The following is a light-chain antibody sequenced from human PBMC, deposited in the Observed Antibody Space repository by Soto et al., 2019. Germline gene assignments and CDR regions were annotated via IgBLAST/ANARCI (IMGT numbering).Light chain of an antibody. CDR3: LQDYNYPLT. J-gene: IGKJ4*01. CDR2: AAS. Sequence: AIQMTQFPSSLSASVGDRVTNTCRASQDIRSDLGWYQQRPGKAPKLLIYAASSLQSGVPSRFSGSGSGTDFTLTISGLQPDDFATYYCLQDYNYPLTFGGGTKVEI. V-gene: IGKV1-6*01. CDR1: QDIRSD.